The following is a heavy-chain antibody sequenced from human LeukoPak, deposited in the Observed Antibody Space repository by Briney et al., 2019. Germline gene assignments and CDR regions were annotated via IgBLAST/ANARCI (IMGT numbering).Heavy chain of an antibody. CDR3: ASQYCGGGSCYSVFAY. CDR2: ISNDGVNE. J-gene: IGHJ4*02. CDR1: GFTFRSYG. Sequence: GGSLRLSCAASGFTFRSYGMHWVRQAPGEGLEWVALISNDGVNEYYADSVKGRFTISRDNSKNTLYLQMNRLRPEDTAVYYCASQYCGGGSCYSVFAYWGQGTLITVSS. D-gene: IGHD2-15*01. V-gene: IGHV3-30*03.